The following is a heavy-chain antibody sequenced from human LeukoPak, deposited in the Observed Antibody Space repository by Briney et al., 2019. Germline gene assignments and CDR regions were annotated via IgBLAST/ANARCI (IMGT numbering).Heavy chain of an antibody. Sequence: ASVKVSCKASGYTFTGYYMHWVRQAPGQGHEWMGWINPNSGGTNYAQKFQGRVTMTRDTSNSTAYMELSRLRSDDTAVYYCARVNVFGNKDRVLRFLGWSYWGQGTLVTVSS. D-gene: IGHD3-3*01. CDR2: INPNSGGT. J-gene: IGHJ4*02. CDR3: ARVNVFGNKDRVLRFLGWSY. CDR1: GYTFTGYY. V-gene: IGHV1-2*02.